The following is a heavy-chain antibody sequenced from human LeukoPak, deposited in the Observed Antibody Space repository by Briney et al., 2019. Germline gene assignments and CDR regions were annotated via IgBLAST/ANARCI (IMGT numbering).Heavy chain of an antibody. J-gene: IGHJ4*02. V-gene: IGHV1-24*01. CDR2: FDPEDGET. Sequence: ASVKVSCKVSGYTLTELSMHWVRQAPGKGLEWMGGFDPEDGETIYAQKFQGRVTMTEDTSTDTAYMELSSLRSEDTAVYYCARSLITAGSTRSALDYWGQGTLVTVSS. CDR1: GYTLTELS. CDR3: ARSLITAGSTRSALDY. D-gene: IGHD6-13*01.